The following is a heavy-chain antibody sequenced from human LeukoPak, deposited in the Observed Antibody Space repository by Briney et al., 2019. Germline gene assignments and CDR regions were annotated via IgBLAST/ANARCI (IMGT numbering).Heavy chain of an antibody. V-gene: IGHV4-39*07. CDR1: GGSISSSSYY. CDR2: IYYSGST. CDR3: ARVDGEILWFGDYFDY. J-gene: IGHJ4*02. Sequence: SSETLSLTCTVSGGSISSSSYYWGWIRQPPGKGLEWIGSIYYSGSTYYNPSLKSRVTISVDTSKNQFSLKLSSVTAADMAVYYCARVDGEILWFGDYFDYWGQGTLVTVSS. D-gene: IGHD3-10*01.